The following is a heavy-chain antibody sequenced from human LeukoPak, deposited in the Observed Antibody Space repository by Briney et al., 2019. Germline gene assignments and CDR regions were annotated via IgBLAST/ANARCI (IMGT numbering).Heavy chain of an antibody. D-gene: IGHD6-13*01. V-gene: IGHV3-23*01. CDR3: AKDIKGIAAAGTYSQH. Sequence: GGSLRLSCAASGFTFSSYAMSWVRQAPGKGLEWVSAISGSGGSTYYADSVKGRFTISRDNSKNTLYLQMNSLRAEDTAVYYCAKDIKGIAAAGTYSQHWGQGTLVTVSS. CDR2: ISGSGGST. CDR1: GFTFSSYA. J-gene: IGHJ1*01.